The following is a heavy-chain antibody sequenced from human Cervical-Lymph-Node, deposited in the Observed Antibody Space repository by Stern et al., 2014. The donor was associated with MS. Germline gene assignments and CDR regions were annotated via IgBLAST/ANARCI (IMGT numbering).Heavy chain of an antibody. CDR3: ARVRDY. Sequence: VQLVQSGTEVKKPGASVKVSCKTSGYNFIEYYIHWVRQAPGQGLEWMGWVNPNNGDTNYAQKFRGRIAMTSDTSINTTYMELNRLTSGDTGIYYCARVRDYWGQGALVTVS. J-gene: IGHJ4*02. V-gene: IGHV1-2*02. CDR2: VNPNNGDT. CDR1: GYNFIEYY.